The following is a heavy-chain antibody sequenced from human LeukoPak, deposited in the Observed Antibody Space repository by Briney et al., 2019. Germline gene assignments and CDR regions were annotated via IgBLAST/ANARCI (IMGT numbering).Heavy chain of an antibody. J-gene: IGHJ2*01. Sequence: PGGSLRLSCVASEFTFSTYWMSWVRQAPGEGLEWVANIKQDGSEKYSVDSVRRRFTISRDNAKNSLYLQMNSLRVEDTAVYYCAREVGWHFDLWGRGTLVTVSS. V-gene: IGHV3-7*01. CDR1: EFTFSTYW. CDR3: AREVGWHFDL. CDR2: IKQDGSEK. D-gene: IGHD1-26*01.